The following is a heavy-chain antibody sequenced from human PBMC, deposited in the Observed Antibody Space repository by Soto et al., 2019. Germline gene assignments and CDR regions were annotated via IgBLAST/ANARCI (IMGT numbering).Heavy chain of an antibody. CDR1: GFTFSRHA. Sequence: EVQLLESGGGLVQPGGSLRLSCTASGFTFSRHAMTWVRQAPGKGLEWVSGLSDSGGSIYYADSVKGRFTISRDNSMTTLYMQMNTRRAEDTAIYYCAKVSSSWYAGFFDLWGQGTLVTVSS. J-gene: IGHJ4*02. V-gene: IGHV3-23*01. CDR3: AKVSSSWYAGFFDL. CDR2: LSDSGGSI. D-gene: IGHD6-13*01.